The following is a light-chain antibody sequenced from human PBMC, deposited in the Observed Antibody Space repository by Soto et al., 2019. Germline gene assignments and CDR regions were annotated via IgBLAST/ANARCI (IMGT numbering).Light chain of an antibody. V-gene: IGKV3-11*01. CDR2: DAS. CDR1: QTVSSY. CDR3: HHYHNWPIT. J-gene: IGKJ5*01. Sequence: EIVLTQSPGTLSLSPWEIATLSCRASQTVSSYLAWYQQKAGQAPRLLIYDASTRATGIPARFSGSESGTEFTLTISSLQHEDFAVYYCHHYHNWPITFGQGTRLEIK.